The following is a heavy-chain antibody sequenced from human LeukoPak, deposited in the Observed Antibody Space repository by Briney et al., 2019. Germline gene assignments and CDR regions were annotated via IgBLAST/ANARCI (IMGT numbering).Heavy chain of an antibody. Sequence: SQTLSLTCTVSGGPISRGSYCWSWIRQPAGKGLDWIWHIYPSGSTNYNPSLKSRVTISIDTSRNQFSLNLNSVTAADTAVYYCAREHSNPLRYFDYWGQGTLVTVSS. V-gene: IGHV4-61*09. J-gene: IGHJ4*02. CDR3: AREHSNPLRYFDY. CDR2: IYPSGST. D-gene: IGHD4-11*01. CDR1: GGPISRGSYC.